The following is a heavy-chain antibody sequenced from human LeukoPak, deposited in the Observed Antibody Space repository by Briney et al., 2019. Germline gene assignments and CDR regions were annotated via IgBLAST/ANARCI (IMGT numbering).Heavy chain of an antibody. CDR1: GFTFSSYG. Sequence: GGSLRLSCAASGFTFSSYGMHWVRQAPGKGLEWVAFINDKGVDKNYADSVRGRFTISRDNSKNTLVLQMNSLRSEDTAVYFCARDNRDWAFDYWGQGTLVTVSS. D-gene: IGHD2-21*02. J-gene: IGHJ4*02. V-gene: IGHV3-30*02. CDR3: ARDNRDWAFDY. CDR2: INDKGVDK.